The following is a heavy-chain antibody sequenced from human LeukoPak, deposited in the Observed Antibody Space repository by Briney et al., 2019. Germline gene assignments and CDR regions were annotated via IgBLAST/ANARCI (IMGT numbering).Heavy chain of an antibody. Sequence: GGSLRLSCAASGFTFSSHAMNWVRQAPGTGLEWVSFISVSGTSTYYADSVKGRFTISRDNYENTLYLQMNSLRAEDTAVYYCARGALNFDYWGQGTLVTVSS. CDR3: ARGALNFDY. V-gene: IGHV3-23*01. CDR2: ISVSGTST. CDR1: GFTFSSHA. J-gene: IGHJ4*02.